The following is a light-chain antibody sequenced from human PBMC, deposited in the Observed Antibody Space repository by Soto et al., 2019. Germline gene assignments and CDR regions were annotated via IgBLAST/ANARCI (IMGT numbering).Light chain of an antibody. CDR1: QYINTY. CDR2: AAS. V-gene: IGKV1-39*01. CDR3: QQSYSTHRT. Sequence: DIQMTQSPSSLSAYVGDRVTITCRASQYINTYLNWFQQKPGKAPELLIYAASSLQGGVPSRFSGSGSGTDFNLTISSLQPEDFATYYCQQSYSTHRTFGLGTKVEIK. J-gene: IGKJ1*01.